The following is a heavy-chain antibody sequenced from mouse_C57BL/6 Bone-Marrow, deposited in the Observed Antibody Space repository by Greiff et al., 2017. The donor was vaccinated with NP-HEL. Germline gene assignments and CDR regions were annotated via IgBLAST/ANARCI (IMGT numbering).Heavy chain of an antibody. Sequence: EVQLVESGPGLVKPSQSLSLTCSVTGYSITSGYYWNWIRQFPGNKLEWMGYISYDGSNNYNPSLKNRISITRDTSKNQFFLKLNSVTTEDTATYYSARAEIYYYGFAYWGQGTLVTVSA. V-gene: IGHV3-6*01. CDR2: ISYDGSN. D-gene: IGHD1-1*01. J-gene: IGHJ3*01. CDR1: GYSITSGYY. CDR3: ARAEIYYYGFAY.